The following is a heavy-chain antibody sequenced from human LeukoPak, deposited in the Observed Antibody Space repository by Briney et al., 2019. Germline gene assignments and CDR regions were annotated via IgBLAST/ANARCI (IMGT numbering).Heavy chain of an antibody. J-gene: IGHJ5*02. Sequence: PSETLSLTCAVYGGSFSGYYWSWIRQPPGKGLGWIGEINHSGSTNYNPSLKSRVTISVDTSKNQFSLKLSSVTAADTAVYYCARRDFWSHNWFDPWGQGTLVTVSS. CDR2: INHSGST. D-gene: IGHD3-3*01. V-gene: IGHV4-34*01. CDR3: ARRDFWSHNWFDP. CDR1: GGSFSGYY.